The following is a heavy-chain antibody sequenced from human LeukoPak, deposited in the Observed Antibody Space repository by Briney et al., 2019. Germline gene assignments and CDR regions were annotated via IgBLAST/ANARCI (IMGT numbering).Heavy chain of an antibody. CDR2: ISSSSSYI. CDR1: GFTFSSYS. D-gene: IGHD4-17*01. V-gene: IGHV3-21*01. Sequence: GGPLRLSCVACGFTFSSYSMNWVRQAPGKGLEWVSSISSSSSYIYYADSVKGRFTISRDNAKNSLYLQMNSLRAEDTAVYYCETMLGTTVTTGGYWDQGTLVTVSS. J-gene: IGHJ4*02. CDR3: ETMLGTTVTTGGY.